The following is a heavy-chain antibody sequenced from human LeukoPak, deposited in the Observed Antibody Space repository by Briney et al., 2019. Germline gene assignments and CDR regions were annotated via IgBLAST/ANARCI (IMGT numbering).Heavy chain of an antibody. CDR1: GFTFSSYA. CDR3: ASFMTTVTIPDY. Sequence: GGSLRLSCAASGFTFSSYAMSWVRQAPGRGLEWVSSISGSGDSTYYADSVKGRFTISRDNSKDTLYLQMNSLRAEDTAVYCCASFMTTVTIPDYWGQGTLVTVSS. V-gene: IGHV3-23*01. J-gene: IGHJ4*02. D-gene: IGHD4-17*01. CDR2: ISGSGDST.